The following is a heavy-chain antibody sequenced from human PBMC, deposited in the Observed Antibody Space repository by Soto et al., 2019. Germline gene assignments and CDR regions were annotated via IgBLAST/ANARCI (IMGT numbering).Heavy chain of an antibody. CDR3: AKKWLRLSGFDY. CDR1: GFTFSSYA. V-gene: IGHV3-23*01. Sequence: TGGSLRLSCAASGFTFSSYAMSWVRQAPGKGLEWVSAISGSGGSAYYAGSVKGRFTISRDNSKNTLYLQMNSLRAEDTAVYYCAKKWLRLSGFDYWGQGTQVTVSS. J-gene: IGHJ4*02. CDR2: ISGSGGSA. D-gene: IGHD5-12*01.